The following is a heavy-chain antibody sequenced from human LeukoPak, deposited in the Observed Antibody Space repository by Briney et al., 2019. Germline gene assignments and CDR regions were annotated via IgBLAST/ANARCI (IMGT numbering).Heavy chain of an antibody. CDR3: ARGRGYSYGFFDY. D-gene: IGHD5-18*01. CDR1: GGSFSGYY. Sequence: SETLSLTCAVYGGSFSGYYWSWIRQPPGKGLEWIGEINHSGSTNYYPSLKSRVTISVDTSKNQFSLKLSSVTAADTAVYYCARGRGYSYGFFDYWGQGTLVTVSS. CDR2: INHSGST. J-gene: IGHJ4*02. V-gene: IGHV4-34*01.